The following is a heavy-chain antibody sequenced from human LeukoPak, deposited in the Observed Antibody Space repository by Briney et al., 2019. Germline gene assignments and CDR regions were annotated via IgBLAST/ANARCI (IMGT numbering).Heavy chain of an antibody. J-gene: IGHJ5*02. D-gene: IGHD1-26*01. Sequence: PGGSLRLSCAASGFTFSSYGVHWVRQAPGKGLEWVAVISYDGSNKYYADSVKGRFTISRDNSKNTLYLQMNSLRAEDTAVYYCAKDLRPEWELPGNWFDPWGQGTLVTVSS. CDR1: GFTFSSYG. CDR2: ISYDGSNK. V-gene: IGHV3-30*18. CDR3: AKDLRPEWELPGNWFDP.